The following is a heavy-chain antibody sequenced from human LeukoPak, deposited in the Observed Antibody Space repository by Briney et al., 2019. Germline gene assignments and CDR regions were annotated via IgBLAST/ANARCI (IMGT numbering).Heavy chain of an antibody. J-gene: IGHJ5*02. V-gene: IGHV4-59*11. CDR1: GGSISTHY. D-gene: IGHD6-25*01. Sequence: SEILSLTCIVSGGSISTHYWNWIRQPPGEGLEWIGYMRYDGSTNYNPSLKSRVIISMGTSKNQLSLKLTSVTAADTAVYYCARGGEYSSEYNWFDPWGQGTLVTVSS. CDR3: ARGGEYSSEYNWFDP. CDR2: MRYDGST.